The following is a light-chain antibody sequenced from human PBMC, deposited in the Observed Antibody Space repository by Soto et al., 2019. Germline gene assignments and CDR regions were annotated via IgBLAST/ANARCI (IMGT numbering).Light chain of an antibody. Sequence: QSALTQPASVSGSPGQSITISCTGTSSDVGSFNFVSWYQQHPGKAPKLMIYEDTKRPSGVSNRFSGSKSGNTASLTISGLQAEDEADYYCASYTNISTLLFGGGTKLTVL. CDR3: ASYTNISTLL. J-gene: IGLJ2*01. CDR2: EDT. CDR1: SSDVGSFNF. V-gene: IGLV2-14*02.